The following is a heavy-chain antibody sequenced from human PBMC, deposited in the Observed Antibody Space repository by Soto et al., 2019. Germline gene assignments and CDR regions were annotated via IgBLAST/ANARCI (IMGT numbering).Heavy chain of an antibody. J-gene: IGHJ6*02. V-gene: IGHV1-58*01. CDR1: GFTFTSSA. CDR2: IVVGSGNT. Sequence: SVKVSCKASGFTFTSSAVQWVRQARGQRLEWIGWIVVGSGNTNYAQKFQERVTITRDMSTSTAYMELSSLRSEDTAVYYCAAERNDFWSGYGGMDVWGQGTTVTVSS. D-gene: IGHD3-3*01. CDR3: AAERNDFWSGYGGMDV.